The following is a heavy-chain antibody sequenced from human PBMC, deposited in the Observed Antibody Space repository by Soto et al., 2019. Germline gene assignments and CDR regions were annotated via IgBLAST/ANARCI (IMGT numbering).Heavy chain of an antibody. Sequence: SETLSLTCAVSGGSISSGGYSWSWIRQPPGKGLEWIGYIYHSGSTNYNPSPKSRVTISVDTSKNQFSLKLSSVTAADTAIYYCARRYGYAFDIWGQGTMVTVSS. CDR2: IYHSGST. CDR1: GGSISSGGYS. CDR3: ARRYGYAFDI. J-gene: IGHJ3*02. V-gene: IGHV4-61*08. D-gene: IGHD5-18*01.